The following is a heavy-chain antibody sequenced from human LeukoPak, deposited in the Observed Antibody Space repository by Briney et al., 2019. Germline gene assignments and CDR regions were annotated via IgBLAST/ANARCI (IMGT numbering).Heavy chain of an antibody. CDR3: TMSYDSSGYYSSY. CDR2: INHSGST. CDR1: GGSFSGYY. Sequence: SETLSLTCAVYGGSFSGYYWSWIRQPPGKGLEWIGEINHSGSTNYNPSLKSRVTISVDTSKNQFSLKLSSVTAADTAVYYCTMSYDSSGYYSSYWGQGTLVTVSS. J-gene: IGHJ4*02. V-gene: IGHV4-34*01. D-gene: IGHD3-22*01.